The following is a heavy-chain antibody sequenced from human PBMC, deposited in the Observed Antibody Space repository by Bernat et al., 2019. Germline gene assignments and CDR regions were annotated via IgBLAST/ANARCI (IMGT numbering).Heavy chain of an antibody. CDR2: ISGSGGST. V-gene: IGHV3-23*01. CDR3: AKVGSGYSSGGCYDY. D-gene: IGHD6-19*01. CDR1: GFTFSSYA. J-gene: IGHJ4*02. Sequence: EVQLLESGGGLVQPGGSLRLSCAASGFTFSSYAMSWVRQAPGKGREWVPAISGSGGSTYYADSVKGRFTISRDNSKNTLYLQMNSLRAEDTAVYYCAKVGSGYSSGGCYDYWGQGTLVTVSS.